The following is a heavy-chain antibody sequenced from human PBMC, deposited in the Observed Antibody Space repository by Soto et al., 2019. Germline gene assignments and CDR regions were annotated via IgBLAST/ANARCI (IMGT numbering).Heavy chain of an antibody. D-gene: IGHD3-22*01. J-gene: IGHJ4*02. V-gene: IGHV4-59*01. CDR3: ARAPMVLTRSYFDS. Sequence: SATLSLTCTVSDGSISNFYWSWIRQPPGKGLEWIGYISSSGNTNYNPSLKSRVSISVDTSKNQFSLNLTSVTAADTGVYYCARAPMVLTRSYFDSWGQGTPVPSPQ. CDR1: DGSISNFY. CDR2: ISSSGNT.